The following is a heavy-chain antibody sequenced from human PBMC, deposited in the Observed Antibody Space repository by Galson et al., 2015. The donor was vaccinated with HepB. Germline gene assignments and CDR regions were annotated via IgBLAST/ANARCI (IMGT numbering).Heavy chain of an antibody. CDR2: INAGNGNT. CDR1: GYTFTSYA. Sequence: SVKVSCKASGYTFTSYAMHWVRQAPGQRLEWMGWINAGNGNTTYSQKFQGRVTITRDTSASTAYMELSSLRSEDTAVYYCARVRSARGYYYYGMDVWGQGTTVTVSS. J-gene: IGHJ6*02. CDR3: ARVRSARGYYYYGMDV. D-gene: IGHD3-10*01. V-gene: IGHV1-3*01.